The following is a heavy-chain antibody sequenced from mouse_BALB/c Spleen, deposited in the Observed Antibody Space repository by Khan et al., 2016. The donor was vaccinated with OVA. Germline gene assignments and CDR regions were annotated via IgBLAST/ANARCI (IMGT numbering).Heavy chain of an antibody. J-gene: IGHJ2*01. CDR3: ARLEDI. CDR1: GFSLTSYG. Sequence: QMQLEESGPGLVAPSQSLSITCTVSGFSLTSYGVNWVRQPPGKGLEWLGVIWAGGSTNYNSALMSSMSIRKANSTSQVSLKMNSLQTDDTAMYYCARLEDIWGQGTTLTVSA. V-gene: IGHV2-9*02. CDR2: IWAGGST. D-gene: IGHD1-3*01.